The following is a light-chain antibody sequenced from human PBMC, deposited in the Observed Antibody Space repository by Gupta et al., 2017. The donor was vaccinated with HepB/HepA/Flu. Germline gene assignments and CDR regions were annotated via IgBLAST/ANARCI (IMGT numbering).Light chain of an antibody. J-gene: IGLJ3*02. CDR1: SSDVGAYNY. Sequence: QSALTQPASVSGSPGQSITISCTGTSSDVGAYNYVSWYQQHPGKAPKLMIYDVSNRPSGVSNRFSGSKSGNTASLTISGLQAEDEADYYCTSYTRSSTLVVGGGTKLTVL. CDR3: TSYTRSSTLV. V-gene: IGLV2-14*03. CDR2: DVS.